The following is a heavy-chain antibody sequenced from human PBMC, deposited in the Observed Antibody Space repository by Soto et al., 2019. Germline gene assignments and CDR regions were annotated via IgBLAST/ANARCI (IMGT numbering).Heavy chain of an antibody. D-gene: IGHD3-10*01. V-gene: IGHV1-2*02. J-gene: IGHJ5*02. CDR3: ARVIRGAYYNSPLDT. Sequence: RGSVEVSCKASGYALTGYFMHWVPQAPGQGLEWMGWINPYSGGADYAQSFQGRVTMTRDTSMSTVYMVLSRPRFDDTAVYYCARVIRGAYYNSPLDTWGQVTVVTVSS. CDR1: GYALTGYF. CDR2: INPYSGGA.